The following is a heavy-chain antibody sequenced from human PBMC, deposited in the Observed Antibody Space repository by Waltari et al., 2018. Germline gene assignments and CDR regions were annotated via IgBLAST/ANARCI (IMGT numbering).Heavy chain of an antibody. Sequence: EVQLVESGGGLVQPGGSLRLSCGGTGLKLSRFWLSWVRQAPGKGLDWVANMNRDGSETYYVDSVKGRFTISRDNAKNSLYLEMNTLRVEDTAIYYCARLSSSWNEKGAFDIWGQGTMVTVSS. V-gene: IGHV3-7*01. CDR3: ARLSSSWNEKGAFDI. J-gene: IGHJ3*02. CDR1: GLKLSRFW. CDR2: MNRDGSET. D-gene: IGHD6-13*01.